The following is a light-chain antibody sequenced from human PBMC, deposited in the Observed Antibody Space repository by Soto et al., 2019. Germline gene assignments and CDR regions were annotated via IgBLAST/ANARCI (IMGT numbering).Light chain of an antibody. CDR1: QSVSSR. V-gene: IGKV3-15*01. CDR3: QHYNNWPFT. Sequence: DIVMTQSPATLSVSPGERDTITCRASQSVSSRLAWYQQKPGQAPTLLIYGASARATGIPARFSGSGSGTEFTLTISSLQSEDFAVYYCQHYNNWPFTFGQGTKVDIK. J-gene: IGKJ2*01. CDR2: GAS.